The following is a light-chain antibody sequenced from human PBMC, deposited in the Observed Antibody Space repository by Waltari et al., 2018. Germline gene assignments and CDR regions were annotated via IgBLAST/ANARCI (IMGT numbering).Light chain of an antibody. CDR3: CSFAGNSYV. Sequence: QSALTQPASMSGSPGQSITISCTGTSTDLGPYNVVSWYQHHPGQAPKLIIYEVRKRPSGISDRFSGSMSGSTASLTISRLQAEDEAEYYCCSFAGNSYVFGTGTKVTVL. V-gene: IGLV2-23*02. J-gene: IGLJ1*01. CDR1: STDLGPYNV. CDR2: EVR.